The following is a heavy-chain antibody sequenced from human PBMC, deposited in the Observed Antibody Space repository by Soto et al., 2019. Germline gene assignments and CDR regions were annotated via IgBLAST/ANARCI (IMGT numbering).Heavy chain of an antibody. Sequence: QVQLGESGGGVVQPGRSLRLSCAASGFTVSNYVMHWVRQAPGKGLEWVTLISYDGMKKYYAGSVKGRFTISRDSSNTLYLQMSSLSAVNTAVYYCAGMSSSNSTAIDYCGDVTLVTVTS. D-gene: IGHD2-2*01. V-gene: IGHV3-30*04. J-gene: IGHJ4*01. CDR3: AGMSSSNSTAIDY. CDR1: GFTVSNYV. CDR2: ISYDGMKK.